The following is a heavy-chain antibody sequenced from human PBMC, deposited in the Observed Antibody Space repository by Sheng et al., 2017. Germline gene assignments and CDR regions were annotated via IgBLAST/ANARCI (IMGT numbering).Heavy chain of an antibody. V-gene: IGHV4-34*01. CDR3: ARDRIAAAGTYYYYYYGMDV. CDR2: INHSGST. J-gene: IGHJ6*02. Sequence: QVQLQQWGAGLLKPSETLSLTCAVYGGSFSGYYWSWIRQPPGKGLEWIGEINHSGSTNYNPSLKSRVTISVDTSKNQFSLKLSSVTAADTAVYYCARDRIAAAGTYYYYYYGMDVWGQGTTVTGLL. CDR1: GGSFSGYY. D-gene: IGHD6-13*01.